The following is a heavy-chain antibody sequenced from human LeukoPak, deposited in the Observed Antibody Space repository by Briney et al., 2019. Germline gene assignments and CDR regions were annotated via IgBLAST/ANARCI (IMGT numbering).Heavy chain of an antibody. CDR3: ARDGLSSSWFRGFDY. CDR2: ISAYNGNT. CDR1: GGTFTSYS. J-gene: IGHJ4*02. Sequence: ASVKVSCKASGGTFTSYSISWVRQAPGQGLEWMGWISAYNGNTNYAQKLQGRVTMTTDTSTSTAYMELRSLRSDDTAVYYCARDGLSSSWFRGFDYWGQGTPVTVSS. V-gene: IGHV1-18*01. D-gene: IGHD6-13*01.